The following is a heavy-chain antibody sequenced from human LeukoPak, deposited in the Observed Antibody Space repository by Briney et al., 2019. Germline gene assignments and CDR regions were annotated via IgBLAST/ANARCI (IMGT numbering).Heavy chain of an antibody. Sequence: SQTLSLTCAISGDSVGSNSAAWTWIRQSPARGLEWLGRTYYRSEWYNEYAESVKTRISLNPDTSKTQFSLQPNSVNPEGTAVYYCANSSTSGSLRLDYWGQGTLVTVSS. D-gene: IGHD2-2*01. CDR2: TYYRSEWYN. CDR1: GDSVGSNSAA. J-gene: IGHJ4*02. V-gene: IGHV6-1*01. CDR3: ANSSTSGSLRLDY.